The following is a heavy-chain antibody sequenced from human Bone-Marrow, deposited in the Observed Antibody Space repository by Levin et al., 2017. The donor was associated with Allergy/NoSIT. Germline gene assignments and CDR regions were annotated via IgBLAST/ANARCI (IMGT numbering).Heavy chain of an antibody. CDR1: GGSISSGGYY. CDR2: IYYSGST. V-gene: IGHV4-31*03. Sequence: SQTLSLTCTVSGGSISSGGYYWSWIRQHPGKGLEWIGYIYYSGSTYYNPSLKSRVTISVDTSKNQFSLKLSSVTAADTAVYYCARQLAAAGMSPSLGFDYWGQGTLVTVSS. D-gene: IGHD6-13*01. CDR3: ARQLAAAGMSPSLGFDY. J-gene: IGHJ4*02.